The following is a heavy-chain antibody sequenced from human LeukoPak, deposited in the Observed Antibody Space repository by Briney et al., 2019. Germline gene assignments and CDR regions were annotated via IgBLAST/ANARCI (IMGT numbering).Heavy chain of an antibody. V-gene: IGHV3-48*04. J-gene: IGHJ4*02. CDR3: ARGSRFDY. CDR2: ISSSGSPI. Sequence: GRSLRLSCAASGFKFTSYSMYWVRQAPGKGLEWISYISSSGSPIYYADSVKDRFTISRDHAKKSSDLQMTNLTAEDTAVYFCARGSRFDYWGQGAPVTVSS. CDR1: GFKFTSYS.